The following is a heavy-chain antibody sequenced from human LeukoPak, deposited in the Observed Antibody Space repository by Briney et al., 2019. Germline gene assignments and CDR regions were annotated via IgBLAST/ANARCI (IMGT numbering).Heavy chain of an antibody. Sequence: GGSLRLSCTASGFTFSDYYMNWVRQAPGKGLEWISYIRNSGSATYYADSVEGRFTISRDNAKNSLYLQMNSLRPEDTAMYYCTRGAEVSGYPVFQHWGQGALVTVSS. CDR1: GFTFSDYY. D-gene: IGHD3-22*01. J-gene: IGHJ4*02. V-gene: IGHV3-11*01. CDR2: IRNSGSAT. CDR3: TRGAEVSGYPVFQH.